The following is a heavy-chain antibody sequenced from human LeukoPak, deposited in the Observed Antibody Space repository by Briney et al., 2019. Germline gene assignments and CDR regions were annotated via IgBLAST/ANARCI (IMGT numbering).Heavy chain of an antibody. CDR3: ASAETTLLLNY. J-gene: IGHJ4*02. V-gene: IGHV1-18*01. D-gene: IGHD4-11*01. Sequence: ASVKVSCKASGYTFTNYGIIWVRQTPGQGLQWMGWISAHNGNTNYAQKLQGRVTLTTDTSTSTVYMELRSLTSDDTAVYYCASAETTLLLNYWGQGTLVTVSS. CDR2: ISAHNGNT. CDR1: GYTFTNYG.